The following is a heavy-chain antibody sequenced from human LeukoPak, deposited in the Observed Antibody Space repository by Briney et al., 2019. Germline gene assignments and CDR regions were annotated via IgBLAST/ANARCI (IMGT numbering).Heavy chain of an antibody. Sequence: PGGSLRLSCAASGFTFSSNRLHWVRQAPGKGLVWVSRINSDGSSTNYADSVKGRFTISRDNAKNTRYLQMNSLRAEDTAVYYCARALGSPLDYWGQGTLVTVSS. CDR1: GFTFSSNR. J-gene: IGHJ4*02. CDR2: INSDGSST. CDR3: ARALGSPLDY. V-gene: IGHV3-74*01. D-gene: IGHD1-26*01.